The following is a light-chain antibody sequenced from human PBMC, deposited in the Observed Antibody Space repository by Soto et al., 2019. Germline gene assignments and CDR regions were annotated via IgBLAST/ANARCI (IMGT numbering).Light chain of an antibody. Sequence: QSVLTQPPSVSGAPGQRVTISCTGSSSNIGAGYDVHWYQQLPGTAPKLLIHGHSNRPSGVPDRFSGSKSGTSASLAITGLQAEDEADYYCQSYDSSLSGLYVFGTGTKLTVL. CDR1: SSNIGAGYD. CDR2: GHS. V-gene: IGLV1-40*01. CDR3: QSYDSSLSGLYV. J-gene: IGLJ1*01.